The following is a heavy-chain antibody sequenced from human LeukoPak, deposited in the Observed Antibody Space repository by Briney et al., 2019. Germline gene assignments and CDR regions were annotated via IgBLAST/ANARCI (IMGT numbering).Heavy chain of an antibody. J-gene: IGHJ4*02. CDR3: VRGSGWAYYFDY. V-gene: IGHV3-33*01. Sequence: PGTSLRLSCEASGFIFGTYGMHWVRQAPGKGLEWAALIWYDGSNKYYADSVKGRFTISRDNSKNTLYLQMNSLRAEDTALYYCVRGSGWAYYFDYWGQGTLVTVSS. CDR2: IWYDGSNK. CDR1: GFIFGTYG. D-gene: IGHD6-19*01.